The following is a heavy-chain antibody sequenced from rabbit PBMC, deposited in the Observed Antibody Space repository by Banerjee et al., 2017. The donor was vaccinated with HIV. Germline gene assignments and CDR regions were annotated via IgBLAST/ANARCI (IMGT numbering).Heavy chain of an antibody. D-gene: IGHD4-1*01. J-gene: IGHJ2*01. Sequence: QQLVESGGGLVKPGASLTLTCKASGFSFSSGYDMCWVRQAPGKGLEWIACIYAGGSGSTYYASWAKGRFTISKTSSTTVTLQMTSLTAADTATYFCAGGGDNSDWGALWGPGTLVTVS. CDR1: GFSFSSGYD. V-gene: IGHV1S40*01. CDR3: AGGGDNSDWGAL. CDR2: IYAGGSGST.